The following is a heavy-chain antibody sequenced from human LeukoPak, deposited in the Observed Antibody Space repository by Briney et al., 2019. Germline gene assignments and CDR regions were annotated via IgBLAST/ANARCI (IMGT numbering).Heavy chain of an antibody. CDR1: GFTFSNAW. J-gene: IGHJ3*02. D-gene: IGHD3-22*01. Sequence: GGSLRLSCAASGFTFSNAWMSWVRQAPGKGREWAGGIKSKTDGGTTDYAAPVTGRFTISRDDSKNTLYLQMNRLKTEDTAVYYCTTDRGTTYYYDSSGYYYDAFDIWGQGTMVTVSS. CDR2: IKSKTDGGTT. CDR3: TTDRGTTYYYDSSGYYYDAFDI. V-gene: IGHV3-15*01.